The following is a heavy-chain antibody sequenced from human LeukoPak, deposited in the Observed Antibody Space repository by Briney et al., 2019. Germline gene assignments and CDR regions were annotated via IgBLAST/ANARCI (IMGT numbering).Heavy chain of an antibody. J-gene: IGHJ4*02. Sequence: GGSLRLSCAASGFTFSSYAMSWVRQAPGKGLEWVSAISGSGGSTYYADSVKGRFTISRDNSKNTLYLQMDSLRVEDTAFYYCAKDNRRHYTSGPNPDSLHWGQGALVTVSS. CDR1: GFTFSSYA. V-gene: IGHV3-23*01. CDR3: AKDNRRHYTSGPNPDSLH. CDR2: ISGSGGST. D-gene: IGHD6-19*01.